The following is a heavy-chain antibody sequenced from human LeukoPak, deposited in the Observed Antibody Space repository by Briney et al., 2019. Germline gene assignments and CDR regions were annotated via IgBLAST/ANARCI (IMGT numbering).Heavy chain of an antibody. CDR1: GYTFTGYY. J-gene: IGHJ4*02. V-gene: IGHV1-2*02. CDR2: INPNTGGT. Sequence: ASVTVSCKASGYTFTGYYMHWVRQAPGQGPECMGWINPNTGGTNYAPKFQGRVTMTRDTSISTAYMELSRLRSDDTAVYYCARVSTGGYSSSAYWGQGTLVTVSS. CDR3: ARVSTGGYSSSAY. D-gene: IGHD6-6*01.